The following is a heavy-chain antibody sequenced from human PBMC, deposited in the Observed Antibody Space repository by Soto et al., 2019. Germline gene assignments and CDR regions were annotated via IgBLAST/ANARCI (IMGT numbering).Heavy chain of an antibody. J-gene: IGHJ5*02. V-gene: IGHV4-31*03. D-gene: IGHD5-18*01. Sequence: PSETLSLTCTVSGGSISSGGYYWSWIRQHPGKGLEWIGYIYYSGSTYYNPSLKSRVTISVDTSKNQFSLKLSSVTAADTAVYYCARKNYGYFVWFDPWGQGTLVTVSS. CDR1: GGSISSGGYY. CDR3: ARKNYGYFVWFDP. CDR2: IYYSGST.